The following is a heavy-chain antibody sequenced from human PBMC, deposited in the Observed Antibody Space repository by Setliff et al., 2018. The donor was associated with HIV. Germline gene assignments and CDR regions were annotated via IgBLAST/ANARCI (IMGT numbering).Heavy chain of an antibody. CDR1: GYTFTSYH. D-gene: IGHD1-26*01. CDR2: INPSGGST. J-gene: IGHJ4*02. Sequence: ASVKVSCKASGYTFTSYHMYWVRQAPGQGLEWMGAINPSGGSTRYAQKFQGRVTMTRDTATSKVYMELSSLRSEDTAVYYCARDAGYSGSAWDSWGQGTLVTVSS. V-gene: IGHV1-46*01. CDR3: ARDAGYSGSAWDS.